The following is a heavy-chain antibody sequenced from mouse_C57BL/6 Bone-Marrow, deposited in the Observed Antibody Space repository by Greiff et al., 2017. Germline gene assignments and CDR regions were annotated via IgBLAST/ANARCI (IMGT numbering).Heavy chain of an antibody. CDR3: TDGYYFYYAMDY. CDR2: IRLKSDNYAT. D-gene: IGHD2-3*01. CDR1: GFTFSNYW. V-gene: IGHV6-3*01. J-gene: IGHJ4*01. Sequence: EVQVVESGGGLVQPGGSMKLSCVASGFTFSNYWMNWVRQSPEKGLEWVAQIRLKSDNYATHYAESVKGRFTISRDDSKSSVYLQMNNLRAEDTGIYYCTDGYYFYYAMDYWGQGTSVTVSS.